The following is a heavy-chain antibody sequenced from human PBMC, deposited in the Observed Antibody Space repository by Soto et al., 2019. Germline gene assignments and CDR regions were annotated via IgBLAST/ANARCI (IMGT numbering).Heavy chain of an antibody. D-gene: IGHD3-22*01. CDR1: GYCFSSYG. V-gene: IGHV1-18*01. J-gene: IGHJ5*02. Sequence: QVQLVQSGAELRKPGASVKVSCKGSGYCFSSYGINWVRQAPGQGLEWMGWINPYNGNRNYAQKFEDRVTMTTVTSANTAYMELRSLKSDATATYYCARDRLRGHDNSGFYAWGQGTLVNVSS. CDR2: INPYNGNR. CDR3: ARDRLRGHDNSGFYA.